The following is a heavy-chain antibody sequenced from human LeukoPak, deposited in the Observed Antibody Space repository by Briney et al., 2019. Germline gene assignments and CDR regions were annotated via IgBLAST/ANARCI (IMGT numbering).Heavy chain of an antibody. Sequence: SETLSLTCSVSGDSMNNHYWSWLRQSPGKGLQWIGYIHHSGSIDYNPSLKSRVTISMDTSKKQLSLKLRSVTVADTAVYYCARVSTGDLDYWGQGTLVTVSS. CDR2: IHHSGSI. D-gene: IGHD3-16*01. CDR3: ARVSTGDLDY. V-gene: IGHV4-59*11. J-gene: IGHJ4*02. CDR1: GDSMNNHY.